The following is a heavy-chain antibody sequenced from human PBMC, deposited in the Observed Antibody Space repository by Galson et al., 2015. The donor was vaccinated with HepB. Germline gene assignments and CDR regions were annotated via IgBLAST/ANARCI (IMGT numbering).Heavy chain of an antibody. D-gene: IGHD4-11*01. CDR1: GFIFSSYG. CDR3: VKNGIEYSNSGYFEV. V-gene: IGHV3-33*06. CDR2: IWYDGTNK. Sequence: SLRLSCAASGFIFSSYGMHWVRQVPGKGLEWVAVIWYDGTNKYYRDSVKGRVTISRDNPENTLYLQMTSLRPEDTAFYYCVKNGIEYSNSGYFEVWGQGTLVIVSS. J-gene: IGHJ4*02.